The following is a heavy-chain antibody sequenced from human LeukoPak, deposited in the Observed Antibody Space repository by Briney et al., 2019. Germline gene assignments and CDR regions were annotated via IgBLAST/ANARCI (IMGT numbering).Heavy chain of an antibody. D-gene: IGHD2-2*01. J-gene: IGHJ5*02. CDR1: GYTFTSYG. Sequence: ASVKVSCKASGYTFTSYGISWVRQAPGQGLEWMGWINPNSGGTNYAQKFQGRVTMTRDTSISTAYMELSRLRSDDTAVYYCARGVVVVPAASSFDPWGQGTLVTVSS. CDR2: INPNSGGT. CDR3: ARGVVVVPAASSFDP. V-gene: IGHV1-2*02.